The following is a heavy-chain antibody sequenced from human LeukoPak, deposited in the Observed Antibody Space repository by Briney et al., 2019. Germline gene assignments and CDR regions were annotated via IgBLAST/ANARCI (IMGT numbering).Heavy chain of an antibody. CDR1: GFTFSSYS. Sequence: GGSLRLSCAASGFTFSSYSMNWVRQAPGKGLEWVSYISSSSSTIYYADSVKGRFTISRDNAKNSLYLQMNSLRAEDTAVYYCARVRRSSSSYYFDYWGQGTLVTVSS. D-gene: IGHD6-6*01. CDR2: ISSSSSTI. V-gene: IGHV3-48*01. J-gene: IGHJ4*02. CDR3: ARVRRSSSSYYFDY.